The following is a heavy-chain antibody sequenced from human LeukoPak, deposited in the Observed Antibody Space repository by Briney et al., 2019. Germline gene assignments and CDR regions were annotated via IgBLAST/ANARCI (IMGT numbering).Heavy chain of an antibody. D-gene: IGHD3-22*01. CDR3: ARGSGYYDDY. CDR2: INHSGST. J-gene: IGHJ4*02. Sequence: SETLSLTCAVYGGSFSGYYWSWIRQPPGKGLEWIGEINHSGSTNYNPSLKSRVTISVDTSKNQFSLKLSSVTAADTAVYYCARGSGYYDDYWGQGTLVTVSS. V-gene: IGHV4-34*01. CDR1: GGSFSGYY.